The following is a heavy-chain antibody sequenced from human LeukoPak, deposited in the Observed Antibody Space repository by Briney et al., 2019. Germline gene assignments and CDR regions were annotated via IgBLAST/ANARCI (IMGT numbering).Heavy chain of an antibody. V-gene: IGHV3-30*02. CDR3: AKDLTYNWNYFDY. CDR1: GFTFSSYG. D-gene: IGHD1-20*01. CDR2: IRYDGSNK. Sequence: GGSLRLSCAASGFTFSSYGMLWVRQAPGKGLEWVAFIRYDGSNKYYADSVKGRFTISRDNSKNTLYLQMNSLRAEDTAVYYCAKDLTYNWNYFDYWGQGTLVTASS. J-gene: IGHJ4*02.